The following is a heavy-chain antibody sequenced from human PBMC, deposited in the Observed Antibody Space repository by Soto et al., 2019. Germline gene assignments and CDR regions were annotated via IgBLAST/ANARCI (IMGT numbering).Heavy chain of an antibody. CDR3: AHSPVVLITVVKYYFDY. J-gene: IGHJ4*02. CDR1: GFSLSTSGVG. Sequence: SGPTLVNPTQTLTLTCTFSGFSLSTSGVGVGWIRQPPGKALEWLALIYWNDDKRYSPSLKSRLTITKDTSKNQVVLTMTNMDPVDTATYYCAHSPVVLITVVKYYFDYWGQGTLVTVSS. CDR2: IYWNDDK. V-gene: IGHV2-5*01. D-gene: IGHD2-15*01.